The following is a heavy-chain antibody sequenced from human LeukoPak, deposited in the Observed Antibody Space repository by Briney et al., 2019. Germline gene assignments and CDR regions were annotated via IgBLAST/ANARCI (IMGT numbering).Heavy chain of an antibody. CDR3: ARVTDWNDLDY. Sequence: SETLSLTCTASGGSISSYYWSWIRQPPGEGLEWIGYIYYSGSTNYNPSLKNRVTISLDTSKNQFSLKLSSVTAADTAVYYCARVTDWNDLDYWGQGTLVTVSS. D-gene: IGHD1-1*01. V-gene: IGHV4-59*01. J-gene: IGHJ4*02. CDR2: IYYSGST. CDR1: GGSISSYY.